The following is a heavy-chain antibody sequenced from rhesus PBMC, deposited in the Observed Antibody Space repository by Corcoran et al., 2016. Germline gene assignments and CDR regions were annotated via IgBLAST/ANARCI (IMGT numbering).Heavy chain of an antibody. J-gene: IGHJ4*01. V-gene: IGHV4S14*01. CDR1: GGSISGYYY. Sequence: QVQLQESGPGLVKPSETLSLTCAVSGGSISGYYYWSWIRQPPGKGLEWIGGIYGSGGSNYLNPSLKSRVTLSVDTSKNQFSLKLSSVTAADTAVYYCAGLAAAGTVDYWGQGVLVTVSS. CDR2: IYGSGGSN. D-gene: IGHD6-25*01. CDR3: AGLAAAGTVDY.